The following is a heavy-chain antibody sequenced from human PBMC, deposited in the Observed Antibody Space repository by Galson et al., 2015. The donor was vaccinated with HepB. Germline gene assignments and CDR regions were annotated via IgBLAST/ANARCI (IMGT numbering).Heavy chain of an antibody. CDR2: FDPEDGET. Sequence: SVKVSCKVSGYTLTELSMHWVRQAPGKGLEWMGGFDPEDGETIYAQKFQGRVTMTEDTSTDTAYMELSSLRSEDTAVYYCATALSPRYCSGGSCSGYFDYWGQGTLVTVSS. J-gene: IGHJ4*02. D-gene: IGHD2-15*01. CDR1: GYTLTELS. CDR3: ATALSPRYCSGGSCSGYFDY. V-gene: IGHV1-24*01.